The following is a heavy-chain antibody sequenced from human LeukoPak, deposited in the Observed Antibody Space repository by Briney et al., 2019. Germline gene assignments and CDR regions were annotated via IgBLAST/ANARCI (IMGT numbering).Heavy chain of an antibody. D-gene: IGHD1-1*01. CDR1: GFTFSSCG. Sequence: GGSLRLSCAASGFTFSSCGMHWVRQAPGKGLEWVAVIWYDGSNKYYADSVKGRFTISRDNSKNTLYLQMNSLRAEDTAVYYCARDSLMYNWNGVYFDYWGQGTLVTVSS. V-gene: IGHV3-33*01. J-gene: IGHJ4*02. CDR3: ARDSLMYNWNGVYFDY. CDR2: IWYDGSNK.